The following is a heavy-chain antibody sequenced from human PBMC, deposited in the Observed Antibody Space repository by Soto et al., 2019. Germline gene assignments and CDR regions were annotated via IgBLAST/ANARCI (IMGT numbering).Heavy chain of an antibody. CDR2: IYYSGST. D-gene: IGHD1-26*01. Sequence: SETLSLTCTVSGGSISSGGYYWSWIRQHPGKGLEWIGYIYYSGSTYYNPSLKSRVTISVDTSKNQFSLKLSSVTAADTAVYYCARGIREYFDYWGQGTLVTVSS. CDR1: GGSISSGGYY. J-gene: IGHJ4*02. V-gene: IGHV4-31*03. CDR3: ARGIREYFDY.